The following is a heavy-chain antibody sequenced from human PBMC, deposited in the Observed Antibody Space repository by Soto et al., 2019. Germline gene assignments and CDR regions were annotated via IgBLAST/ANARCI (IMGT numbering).Heavy chain of an antibody. V-gene: IGHV3-66*01. D-gene: IGHD3-16*01. J-gene: IGHJ4*02. CDR2: IYSGGST. Sequence: EVQLVESGGGLVQPGGSLRLSCAASGFTVSTKYMSWVRQAPGKGLEGVSVIYSGGSTFYADSVRGRFTISRDNSKNTVNLQMNSLRAEATAVYYCARGPWAADYWGQGTLVTVSS. CDR1: GFTVSTKY. CDR3: ARGPWAADY.